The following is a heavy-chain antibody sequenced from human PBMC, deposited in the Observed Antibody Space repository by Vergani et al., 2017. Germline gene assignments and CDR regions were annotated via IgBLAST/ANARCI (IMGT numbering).Heavy chain of an antibody. CDR1: GYSFTRYY. CDR2: LKPSGGFT. CDR3: TTGMMGATQINYHGMDV. V-gene: IGHV1-46*03. Sequence: QVQLVQSGAEVKRPGASVKVSCKASGYSFTRYYMHWVRQAPGQGLEWIGILKPSGGFTRNAQKFQGRVSMTSDTSTSTVYMELSGLRLEDTAVYYCTTGMMGATQINYHGMDVWGQGTTVTVSS. D-gene: IGHD1-26*01. J-gene: IGHJ6*02.